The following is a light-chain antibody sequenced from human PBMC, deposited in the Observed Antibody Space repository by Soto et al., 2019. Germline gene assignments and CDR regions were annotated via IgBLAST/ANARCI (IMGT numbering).Light chain of an antibody. CDR1: TSNIATNS. V-gene: IGLV1-44*01. Sequence: QSVLTQPPSASGTPGQTVTISCSGGTSNIATNSIAWYQHLPGTAPKLLIYFSHQRPLGVPDRFSGSKSGTSGSLTISGLQAEDEADYYCSSYTSSSTLDVFGTGTKLTVL. CDR3: SSYTSSSTLDV. CDR2: FSH. J-gene: IGLJ1*01.